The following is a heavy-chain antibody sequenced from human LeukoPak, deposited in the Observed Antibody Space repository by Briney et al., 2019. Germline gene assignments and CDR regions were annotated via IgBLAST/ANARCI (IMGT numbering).Heavy chain of an antibody. J-gene: IGHJ6*03. CDR1: GGSISSSSYY. D-gene: IGHD5-18*01. V-gene: IGHV4-39*01. CDR2: IYDSEST. Sequence: SETLSLTCTVSGGSISSSSYYWGWIRQPPGKGLEWIGSIYDSESTYYNPSLKSRVTISVDTSKNQFFLKVSSVTAADTAVYYCARDGGGYSYGATDYYMDAWGKGTTVTISS. CDR3: ARDGGGYSYGATDYYMDA.